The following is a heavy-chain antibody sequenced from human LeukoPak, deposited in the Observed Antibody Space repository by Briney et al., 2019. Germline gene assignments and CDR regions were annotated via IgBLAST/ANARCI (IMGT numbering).Heavy chain of an antibody. J-gene: IGHJ4*02. D-gene: IGHD2-21*02. CDR1: GGSISSSSYY. CDR3: AGDIVVVTPSDYAHYFDY. CDR2: IYYSGST. V-gene: IGHV4-39*07. Sequence: PSETLSLTCTVSGGSISSSSYYWGWIRQPPGKGLEWIGSIYYSGSTYYNPSLKSRVTISVDTSKNQFSLKLSSVTAADTAVYYCAGDIVVVTPSDYAHYFDYWGQGTLVTVSS.